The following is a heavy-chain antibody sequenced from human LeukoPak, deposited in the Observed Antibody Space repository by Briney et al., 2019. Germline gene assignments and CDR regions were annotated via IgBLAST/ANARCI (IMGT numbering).Heavy chain of an antibody. CDR3: AGNYDSSGYDFDY. CDR1: GYSISSGYY. D-gene: IGHD3-22*01. CDR2: IYHSGST. J-gene: IGHJ4*02. Sequence: PSETLSLTCTVSGYSISSGYYWGWIRQPPGKGLEWIGSIYHSGSTYYNPSLKSRVTISVDTSKNQFSLKLSSVTAADTAVYYCAGNYDSSGYDFDYWGQGTLATVSS. V-gene: IGHV4-38-2*02.